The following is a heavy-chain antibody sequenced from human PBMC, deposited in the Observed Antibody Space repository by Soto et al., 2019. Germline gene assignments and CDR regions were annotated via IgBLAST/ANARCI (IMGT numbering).Heavy chain of an antibody. CDR1: SDSISSYY. D-gene: IGHD3-22*01. J-gene: IGHJ4*02. V-gene: IGHV4-59*03. Sequence: SETLSLTCTVSSDSISSYYWIWIRQSPGKGLEWIGYTDYSGNTNYNPSLKSRVTMTTDTSTSTAYMELRSPRSDDTAVYYCAAGLYDSSGYVDYWGQGTLVTVSS. CDR2: TDYSGNT. CDR3: AAGLYDSSGYVDY.